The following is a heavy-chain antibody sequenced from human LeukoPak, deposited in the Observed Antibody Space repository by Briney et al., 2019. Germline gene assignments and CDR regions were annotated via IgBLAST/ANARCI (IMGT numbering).Heavy chain of an antibody. D-gene: IGHD6-19*01. CDR1: GFTFSSYS. CDR3: ARDRGGSGWSKDYYGMDV. J-gene: IGHJ6*02. CDR2: ISSSSSYI. Sequence: PGGSLRLSCAASGFTFSSYSMNWVRQAPGKGLEWVSSISSSSSYIYYADSVKGRFTISRDNAKNSLYLQMNSLRAEDTAVYCCARDRGGSGWSKDYYGMDVWGQGTTVTVSS. V-gene: IGHV3-21*01.